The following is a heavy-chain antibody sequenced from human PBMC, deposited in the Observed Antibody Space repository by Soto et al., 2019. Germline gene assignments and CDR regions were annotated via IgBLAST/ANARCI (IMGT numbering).Heavy chain of an antibody. V-gene: IGHV4-4*02. J-gene: IGHJ6*03. CDR3: ARDYSSSWYRGYMDV. CDR1: SGSISISNW. Sequence: QVQLQESGPGLVKPSGTLSLTCAVSSGSISISNWWSWVRQPPGKGLEWIGEIYHSGSTNYNPSLKSRVTISVDQSKNQFSLKLSSVTAADTAVYYCARDYSSSWYRGYMDVWGKGTTVTVSS. D-gene: IGHD6-13*01. CDR2: IYHSGST.